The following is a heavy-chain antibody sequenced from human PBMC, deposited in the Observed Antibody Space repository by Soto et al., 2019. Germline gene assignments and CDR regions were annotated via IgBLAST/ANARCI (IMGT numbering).Heavy chain of an antibody. CDR1: GGSISSGGYS. Sequence: QLQLQESGSGLVKPSQTLSLTCAVSGGSISSGGYSWSWIRQPPGKGLEWIGYIYHSGSTYYNPSLKSRVTISVDRSNNQFSLKLSSVTAADTAVYYCARSPPAAPGRWFDPWGQGTLVTVSS. V-gene: IGHV4-30-2*01. CDR3: ARSPPAAPGRWFDP. J-gene: IGHJ5*02. CDR2: IYHSGST. D-gene: IGHD2-2*01.